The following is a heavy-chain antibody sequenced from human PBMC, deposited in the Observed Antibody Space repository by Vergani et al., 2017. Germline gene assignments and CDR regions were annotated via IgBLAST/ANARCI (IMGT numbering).Heavy chain of an antibody. J-gene: IGHJ4*02. D-gene: IGHD3-10*01. CDR2: IYSGGST. V-gene: IGHV3-53*04. CDR1: GFTVSRNY. Sequence: EVQLVESGGGLVQPGGSLRLSCAASGFTVSRNYMSWVRQAPGKGLGWVSVIYSGGSTDYADSVKGGFTISRQNSNNRLYLRMNSLRAEDTAVYYCARFGEGPGTMVRGAXLDCGGQGRLVTVSS. CDR3: ARFGEGPGTMVRGAXLDC.